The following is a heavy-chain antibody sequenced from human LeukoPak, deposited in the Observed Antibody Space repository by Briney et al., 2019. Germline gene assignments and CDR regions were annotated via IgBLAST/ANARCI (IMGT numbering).Heavy chain of an antibody. CDR1: GYTFTSYG. V-gene: IGHV1-18*01. Sequence: ASVKVSCKAPGYTFTSYGISWVRQAPGQGLEWMGWISAYNGNTNYAQKLQGRVTMTTDTSTSTAYMELRSLRSDDTAVYYCARGGVAAAGTDYYYYYGMDVWGQGTTVTVSS. CDR3: ARGGVAAAGTDYYYYYGMDV. D-gene: IGHD6-13*01. J-gene: IGHJ6*02. CDR2: ISAYNGNT.